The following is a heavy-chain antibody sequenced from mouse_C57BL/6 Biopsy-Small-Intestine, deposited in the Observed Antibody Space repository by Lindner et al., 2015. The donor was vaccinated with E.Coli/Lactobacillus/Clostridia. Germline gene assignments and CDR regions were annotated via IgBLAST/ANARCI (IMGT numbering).Heavy chain of an antibody. D-gene: IGHD1-2*01. J-gene: IGHJ3*01. CDR1: GYSFTSYG. V-gene: IGHV1-58*01. Sequence: VQLQESGAELVRPGSSVKMSCKISGYSFTSYGINWVKQRPGQGLEWIGYIYIGNGHAEYNEKFKGEATLTSDTSSNTAYMQVSSLTSEDSAIYFCARSMNGAWFPYWGQGTLVTVSS. CDR3: ARSMNGAWFPY. CDR2: IYIGNGHA.